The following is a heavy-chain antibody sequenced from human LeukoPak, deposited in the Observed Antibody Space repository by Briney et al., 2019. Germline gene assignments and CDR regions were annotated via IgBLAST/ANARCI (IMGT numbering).Heavy chain of an antibody. CDR3: AKGKRGNHDY. CDR2: ITDRGDDT. V-gene: IGHV3-23*01. Sequence: GGSLRLSCAASGFTFSNYAMTWVRQAPGKGLEWVSAITDRGDDTYYADSVKGRFTISRDNSKNTLYLQMNSLRAEDTAVYYCAKGKRGNHDYWGQGTLVTVSS. D-gene: IGHD1-14*01. CDR1: GFTFSNYA. J-gene: IGHJ4*02.